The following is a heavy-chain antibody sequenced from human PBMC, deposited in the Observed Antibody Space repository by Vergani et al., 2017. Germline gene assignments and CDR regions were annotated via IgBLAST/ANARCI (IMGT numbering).Heavy chain of an antibody. CDR3: VYRKTEWGTTGCFYPFYYYYYMDL. J-gene: IGHJ6*03. Sequence: QITLKESGPTLVKPTQTLTLTCTFSGFSLNTRGVSVAWIRQPPGKALDWLALIYWNDDQHYSPSLNNRVTITKDTSKNQVVLTMTNMDYVDTGTYYCVYRKTEWGTTGCFYPFYYYYYMDLWGKGSTVTVSS. CDR1: GFSLNTRGVS. D-gene: IGHD1-7*01. CDR2: IYWNDDQ. V-gene: IGHV2-5*04.